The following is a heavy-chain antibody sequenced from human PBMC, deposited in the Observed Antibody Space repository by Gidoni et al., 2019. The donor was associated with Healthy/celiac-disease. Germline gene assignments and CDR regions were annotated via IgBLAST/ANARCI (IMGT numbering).Heavy chain of an antibody. Sequence: EVQLLESGGGLVQPGGSRRLPCAASGFTFSSSAMSWVRQAPGKGLEWVSAISGSGCSTYYADSVKGRFTISRDNSKNTLYLQMNSLRAEDTAVYYCAKRMEGFDYWGQGTLVTVSS. CDR3: AKRMEGFDY. V-gene: IGHV3-23*01. D-gene: IGHD2-8*01. CDR1: GFTFSSSA. J-gene: IGHJ4*02. CDR2: ISGSGCST.